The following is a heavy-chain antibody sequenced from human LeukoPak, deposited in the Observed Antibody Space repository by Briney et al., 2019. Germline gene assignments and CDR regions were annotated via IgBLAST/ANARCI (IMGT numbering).Heavy chain of an antibody. Sequence: GSLRLSCAASGFTFSSYGMHWVRQAPGKGLEWVAVISYDGSNKYYADSVKGRFTISRDNSKNTLYLQMNSLRAEDTAVYYCAKDRRSAAAIDYWGQGTLVTVSS. CDR3: AKDRRSAAAIDY. J-gene: IGHJ4*02. V-gene: IGHV3-30*18. CDR2: ISYDGSNK. CDR1: GFTFSSYG. D-gene: IGHD6-13*01.